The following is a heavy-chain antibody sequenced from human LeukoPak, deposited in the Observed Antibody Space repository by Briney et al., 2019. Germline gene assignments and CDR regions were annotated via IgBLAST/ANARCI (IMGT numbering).Heavy chain of an antibody. CDR3: ARGRSSPFDP. Sequence: PSETLSLTCTVSGGSISSSSYYWGWIRQPPGKGLEWIGEINHSGSTNYNPSLKSRVTISVDTSKNQFSLKLSSVTAADTAVYYCARGRSSPFDPWGQGTLVTVSS. J-gene: IGHJ5*02. CDR2: INHSGST. V-gene: IGHV4-39*07. D-gene: IGHD2-15*01. CDR1: GGSISSSSYY.